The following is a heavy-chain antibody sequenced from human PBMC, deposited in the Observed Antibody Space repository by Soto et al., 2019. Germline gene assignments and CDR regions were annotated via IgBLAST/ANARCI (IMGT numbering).Heavy chain of an antibody. D-gene: IGHD3-22*01. J-gene: IGHJ4*02. Sequence: GGSLRLSCAASGFTFSSYGMHWVRQAPGKGLEWVAVISYDGSNKYYADSVKGRFTISRDNSKNTLYLQMNSLRAEDTAVYYCAKLPQALYDSSGYYSDYWGRGTLVTVSS. V-gene: IGHV3-30*18. CDR3: AKLPQALYDSSGYYSDY. CDR2: ISYDGSNK. CDR1: GFTFSSYG.